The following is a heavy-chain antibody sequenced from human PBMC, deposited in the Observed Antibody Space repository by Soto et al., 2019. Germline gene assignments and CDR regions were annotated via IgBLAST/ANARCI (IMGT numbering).Heavy chain of an antibody. D-gene: IGHD2-15*01. CDR1: GFTFSSYW. V-gene: IGHV3-74*01. J-gene: IGHJ4*02. CDR3: ARDQGYCSSDSCYGAGY. CDR2: INSDGSST. Sequence: AGGSLRLSCAAPGFTFSSYWMHWVRQAPGKGLVWVSRINSDGSSTSYADSVKGRFTISRDNAKNTLYLQMNSLRAEDTAVYYCARDQGYCSSDSCYGAGYWGQGTLVTVSS.